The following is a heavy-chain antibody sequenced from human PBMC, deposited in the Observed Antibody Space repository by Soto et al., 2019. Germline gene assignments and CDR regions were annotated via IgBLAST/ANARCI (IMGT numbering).Heavy chain of an antibody. Sequence: QVQLQQWGAGLLKPSETLSLTCAVYGGSFSGYYWSWIRQPPGKGLEWIGEINHSGSTNYNPSLKSRVTISVDTSKNQFFLKLSSVTAADTAVYYCAREVTMIRGVTYYYYMDVWGKGTTITVSS. V-gene: IGHV4-34*01. CDR3: AREVTMIRGVTYYYYMDV. CDR2: INHSGST. J-gene: IGHJ6*03. CDR1: GGSFSGYY. D-gene: IGHD3-10*01.